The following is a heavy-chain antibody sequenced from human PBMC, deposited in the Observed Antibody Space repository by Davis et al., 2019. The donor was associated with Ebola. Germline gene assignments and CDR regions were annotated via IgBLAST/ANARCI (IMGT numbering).Heavy chain of an antibody. CDR3: HPTGGDLFDY. Sequence: GESLKISCVASGFTLSNYWMSWVRQAPGKGLEWVANIKGDGSEQYYVGSVKGCFTISRDNAKNSLYLQMNNLSVEDTAVYYCHPTGGDLFDYRGQGTLVTVSS. D-gene: IGHD2-21*01. V-gene: IGHV3-7*01. J-gene: IGHJ4*02. CDR2: IKGDGSEQ. CDR1: GFTLSNYW.